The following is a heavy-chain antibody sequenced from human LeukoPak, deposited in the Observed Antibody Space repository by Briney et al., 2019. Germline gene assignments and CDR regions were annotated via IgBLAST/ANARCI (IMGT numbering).Heavy chain of an antibody. D-gene: IGHD6-13*01. Sequence: GESLNISCLASGNRFSINIIAWSRQMPGKGLEWMGIIYPGDSDTRYSPSFQGQVTISADKSINTVYLQWASLEASDTAMYYFSRCNIQASAKARVYLWGQGNLVTVSS. CDR2: IYPGDSDT. CDR3: SRCNIQASAKARVYL. CDR1: GNRFSINI. J-gene: IGHJ5*02. V-gene: IGHV5-51*01.